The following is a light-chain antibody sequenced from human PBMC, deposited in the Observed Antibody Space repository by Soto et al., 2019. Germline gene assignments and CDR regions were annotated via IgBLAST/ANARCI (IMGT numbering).Light chain of an antibody. CDR1: QSISDT. Sequence: EIVMTQSPATLSVSPSGRATLSCKASQSISDTLAWYQQKPGQAPRLLIHGASTRATGFPARFSGSGSGTDFTLTISSLQSEDFAVYYCQQYNNWPWTFGQGTKV. V-gene: IGKV3-15*01. J-gene: IGKJ1*01. CDR3: QQYNNWPWT. CDR2: GAS.